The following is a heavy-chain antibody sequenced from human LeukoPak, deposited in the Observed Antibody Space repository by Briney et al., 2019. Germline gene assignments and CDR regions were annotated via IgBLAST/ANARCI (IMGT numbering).Heavy chain of an antibody. CDR2: INPNSGGT. CDR3: ARTAPYSSSSDMDV. J-gene: IGHJ6*03. Sequence: ASVKVSCKASGYTFTGYYMHWVRQAPGQGLEWMGWINPNSGGTNYAQKFQGRVTMTRDTSISTAYMELSRLRSDDTAVYYCARTAPYSSSSDMDVWGKGTTVTVSS. CDR1: GYTFTGYY. V-gene: IGHV1-2*02. D-gene: IGHD6-13*01.